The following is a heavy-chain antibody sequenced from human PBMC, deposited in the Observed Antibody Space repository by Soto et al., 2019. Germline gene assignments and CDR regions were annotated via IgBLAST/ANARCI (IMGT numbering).Heavy chain of an antibody. V-gene: IGHV4-30-4*08. J-gene: IGHJ6*02. D-gene: IGHD2-21*02. CDR2: IHHSGSI. CDR1: GDSISSDYYH. Sequence: PSETLSLTCTVSGDSISSDYYHWTWIRQSPGKGLEWIGYIHHSGSILYNPSLKSRVTISVDTSKNQFSLHLTSVTAADTAVYFFAREDDGGDSLDFWGQGTTVTVSS. CDR3: AREDDGGDSLDF.